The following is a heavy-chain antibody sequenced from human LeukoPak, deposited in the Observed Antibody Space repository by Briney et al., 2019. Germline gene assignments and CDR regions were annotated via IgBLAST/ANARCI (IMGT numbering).Heavy chain of an antibody. V-gene: IGHV3-7*01. CDR2: IKTDGSEK. Sequence: GGSLRLSCAASGFTFSRYWMSWVRQAPGKGLEWVANIKTDGSEKYDVDSVRGRFTISRDNAKNSLCLQMNSLRAEDTAVYYCARDSGLRSVDYWGQGTLVTVSS. CDR3: ARDSGLRSVDY. CDR1: GFTFSRYW. D-gene: IGHD5-12*01. J-gene: IGHJ4*02.